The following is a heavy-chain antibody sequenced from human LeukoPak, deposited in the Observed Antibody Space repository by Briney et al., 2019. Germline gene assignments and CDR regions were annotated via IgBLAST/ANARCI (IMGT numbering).Heavy chain of an antibody. D-gene: IGHD1-1*01. Sequence: ASVKVSCKASGYTFTSYYMHWVRQAPGQGLEWMGIITPSGGSTSYAQKFQGRVTMTRDTSTSTVYMELSSLRSEDTAVYYCASPPTHQLMDVWGKGTTVTVSS. J-gene: IGHJ6*03. CDR3: ASPPTHQLMDV. CDR2: ITPSGGST. CDR1: GYTFTSYY. V-gene: IGHV1-46*03.